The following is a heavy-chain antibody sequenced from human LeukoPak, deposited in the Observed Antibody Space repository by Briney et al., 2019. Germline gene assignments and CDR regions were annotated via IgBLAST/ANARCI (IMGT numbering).Heavy chain of an antibody. CDR2: IYYSGST. J-gene: IGHJ5*02. V-gene: IGHV4-59*01. D-gene: IGHD4-23*01. CDR3: ARDVDGGNSGWFDP. CDR1: GGSFGGYY. Sequence: SETLSLTCAVYGGSFGGYYWSWIRQPPGKGLEWIGYIYYSGSTNYNPSLKSRVTISVDTSKNQFSLKLSSVTAADTAVYYCARDVDGGNSGWFDPWGQGTLVTVSS.